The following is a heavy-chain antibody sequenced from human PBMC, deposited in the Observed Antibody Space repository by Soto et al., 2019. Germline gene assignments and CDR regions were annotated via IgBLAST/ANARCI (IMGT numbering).Heavy chain of an antibody. CDR3: ARDTTPSL. Sequence: SETLSLTCTVSGASISSYYWSWIRQPPGKGLEWIGYVYYSGSTNYNPSLKSRVTISVDTSKNQFSLKLSSVTAADTAMHYCARDTTPSLWGQGTLVTV. CDR2: VYYSGST. CDR1: GASISSYY. D-gene: IGHD1-1*01. J-gene: IGHJ4*02. V-gene: IGHV4-59*01.